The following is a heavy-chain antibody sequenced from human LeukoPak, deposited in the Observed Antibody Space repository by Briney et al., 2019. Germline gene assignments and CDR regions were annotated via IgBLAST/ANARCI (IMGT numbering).Heavy chain of an antibody. V-gene: IGHV3-23*01. CDR1: VFTFSSDA. Sequence: VGALRLSCAASVFTFSSDAVSSVRQGPGGRLEWVSALRGSGGSTYYADSVKGRFTILRDNSKNTMYLQMNRLRAEDTAVYYCAKGTGNEYWGQGPVVSVSS. J-gene: IGHJ4*02. D-gene: IGHD3-10*01. CDR2: LRGSGGST. CDR3: AKGTGNEY.